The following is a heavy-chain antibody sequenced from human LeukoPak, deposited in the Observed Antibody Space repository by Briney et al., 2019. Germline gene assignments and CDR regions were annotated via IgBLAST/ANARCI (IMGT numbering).Heavy chain of an antibody. D-gene: IGHD2-15*01. J-gene: IGHJ4*02. CDR2: ISGSGDTT. Sequence: PGGSLRLSCAASGFTFSSYAMNWVRQAPGKGLEWASGISGSGDTTYYADSVKGRFTISRDNSKNTLHLQMNSPRAEDTAVYYCARGFCSGGSCYPPYWGQGTLVTVSS. V-gene: IGHV3-23*01. CDR1: GFTFSSYA. CDR3: ARGFCSGGSCYPPY.